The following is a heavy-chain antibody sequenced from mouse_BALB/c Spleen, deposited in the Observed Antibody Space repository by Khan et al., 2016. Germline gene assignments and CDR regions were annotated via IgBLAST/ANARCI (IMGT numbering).Heavy chain of an antibody. D-gene: IGHD2-4*01. CDR2: ISDGGSYT. Sequence: EVELVESGGGLVKPGGSLKLSCAAAGFTFSDYYMYWVRQTPEKRLEWVATISDGGSYTYYPDSVKGRFTISRDNAKNNLYLQMSSLKSEDTAMSYCAREGLRRGFAYWGQGTLVTVPA. V-gene: IGHV5-4*02. CDR1: GFTFSDYY. J-gene: IGHJ3*01. CDR3: AREGLRRGFAY.